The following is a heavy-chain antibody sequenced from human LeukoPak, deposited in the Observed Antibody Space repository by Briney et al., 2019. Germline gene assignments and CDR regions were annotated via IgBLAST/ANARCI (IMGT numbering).Heavy chain of an antibody. D-gene: IGHD6-13*01. CDR1: GYTFTDYY. CDR3: ARDAAAADIRGDFDY. V-gene: IGHV1-2*02. CDR2: INPNSGDT. Sequence: ASVKVSCKASGYTFTDYYINWVRQAPGQGLEWMGWINPNSGDTNYAQKFQDRVTMTRDTSISTAYIELSRLRSDDTAVYYCARDAAAADIRGDFDYWGQGTLVTVSS. J-gene: IGHJ4*02.